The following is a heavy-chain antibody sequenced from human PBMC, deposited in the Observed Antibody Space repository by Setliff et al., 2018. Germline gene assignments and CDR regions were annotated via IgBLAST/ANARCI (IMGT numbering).Heavy chain of an antibody. CDR2: IYYSGST. CDR3: ARVAAYSSSWYNYYYGMDV. Sequence: LSLPCTVSGGSISSSSYYWGWIRQPPGKGLEWIGSIYYSGSTYYNPSLKSRVTISVDTSKNQFSLKLSSVTAADTAVYYCARVAAYSSSWYNYYYGMDVWGQGTTVTVSS. J-gene: IGHJ6*02. D-gene: IGHD6-13*01. CDR1: GGSISSSSYY. V-gene: IGHV4-39*07.